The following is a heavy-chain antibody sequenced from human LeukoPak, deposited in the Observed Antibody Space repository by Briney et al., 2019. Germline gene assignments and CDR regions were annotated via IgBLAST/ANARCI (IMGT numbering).Heavy chain of an antibody. D-gene: IGHD2-2*01. CDR1: GYTFTSYG. CDR2: ISAYNGNT. V-gene: IGHV1-18*04. Sequence: ASVKVSCKASGYTFTSYGISWVRQAPGQGLEWMGWISAYNGNTNYAQKLQGRVTTTTDTSTSTAYMELRSLRSDDTAVYYCARVNLGYCSSTSCYSVWYFDPWGRGTLVTVSS. CDR3: ARVNLGYCSSTSCYSVWYFDP. J-gene: IGHJ2*01.